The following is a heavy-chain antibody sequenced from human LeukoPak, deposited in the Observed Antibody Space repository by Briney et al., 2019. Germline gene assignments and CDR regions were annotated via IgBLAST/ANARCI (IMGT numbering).Heavy chain of an antibody. J-gene: IGHJ4*02. CDR3: ARGRPTVLRFLEWSQPFDY. CDR2: INHSGST. D-gene: IGHD3-3*01. CDR1: GGSFSGYY. V-gene: IGHV4-34*01. Sequence: PSETLSLTCAVYGGSFSGYYWSWLRQPPGKGLEWIGEINHSGSTNYNPSLKSRVTISVDTSKNQFSLKLSSVTAADTAVYYCARGRPTVLRFLEWSQPFDYWGQGTLVTVSS.